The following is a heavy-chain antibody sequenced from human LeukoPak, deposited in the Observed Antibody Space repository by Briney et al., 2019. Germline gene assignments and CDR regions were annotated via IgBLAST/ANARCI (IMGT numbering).Heavy chain of an antibody. Sequence: HSGGSLRLSGAASGFTFNRYRMHWVRQAPGKGLEWVAVISYDGRYQFYADSVKGRFTVSRDNSKNTLFLQMNSLRAEDTAVYHCARMMTDFDGSGHDIQRGAFDIWGQGTMVTVS. CDR1: GFTFNRYR. V-gene: IGHV3-30*04. CDR2: ISYDGRYQ. CDR3: ARMMTDFDGSGHDIQRGAFDI. J-gene: IGHJ3*02. D-gene: IGHD3-22*01.